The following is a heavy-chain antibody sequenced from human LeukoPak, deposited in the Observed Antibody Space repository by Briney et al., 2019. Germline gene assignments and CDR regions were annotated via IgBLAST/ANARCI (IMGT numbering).Heavy chain of an antibody. CDR1: GGSISSYY. V-gene: IGHV4-4*07. CDR3: ARGRDSRGYQFMGFDS. J-gene: IGHJ4*02. D-gene: IGHD3-22*01. Sequence: SETLSLTCTVSGGSISSYYWSWIRQPAGKGLEWIGRIWTDGAPTYRPSLKSRVTISVDTSKNQFSLRLSSVTAADTAVYYRARGRDSRGYQFMGFDSWGQGTLVTVSS. CDR2: IWTDGAP.